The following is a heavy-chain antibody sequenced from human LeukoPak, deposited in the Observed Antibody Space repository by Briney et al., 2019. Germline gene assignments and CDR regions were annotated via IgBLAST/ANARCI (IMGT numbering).Heavy chain of an antibody. J-gene: IGHJ4*02. CDR2: ISYDGSNK. Sequence: GGSLRLSCAASGFTFSSYAMHWVRQAPGKGLEWVAVISYDGSNKYYADSVKGRFTISRDNSKNTLYLQMNSLRAEDTAVYYCARDMGIWGQGTLVTVSS. CDR1: GFTFSSYA. CDR3: ARDMGI. V-gene: IGHV3-30-3*01. D-gene: IGHD7-27*01.